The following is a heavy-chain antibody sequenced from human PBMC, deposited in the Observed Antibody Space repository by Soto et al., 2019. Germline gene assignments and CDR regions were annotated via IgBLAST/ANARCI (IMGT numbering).Heavy chain of an antibody. CDR1: GGSISSYY. Sequence: SETLSLTCTVSGGSISSYYWSWIRQPPGKGLEWVGYIYYSGSTNYNSSLKSRITISVDTSKNQFSLKLSSVTAADTAVYYCARASARKWGSPYYFDYWGQGTLVTVSS. V-gene: IGHV4-59*01. J-gene: IGHJ4*02. D-gene: IGHD7-27*01. CDR3: ARASARKWGSPYYFDY. CDR2: IYYSGST.